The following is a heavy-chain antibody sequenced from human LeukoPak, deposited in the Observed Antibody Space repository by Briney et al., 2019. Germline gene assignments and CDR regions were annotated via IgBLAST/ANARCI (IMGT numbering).Heavy chain of an antibody. D-gene: IGHD4-23*01. Sequence: GGSLRLSCAAPGFTFATYAMSWVRQAPGKGLEWVSTLSDSGGDTYYADSVKGRFTISRDNSKNTLYLQMNSLRAEDTAVYYCAKSNGGDYYYHGKDGGGQGTTVTVS. V-gene: IGHV3-23*01. J-gene: IGHJ6*02. CDR1: GFTFATYA. CDR3: AKSNGGDYYYHGKDG. CDR2: LSDSGGDT.